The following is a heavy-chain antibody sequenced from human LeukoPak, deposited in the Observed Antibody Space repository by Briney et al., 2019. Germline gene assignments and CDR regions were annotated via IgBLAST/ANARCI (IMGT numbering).Heavy chain of an antibody. Sequence: PSETLSLTCTVSGYSISSGYYWSWIRQPPGKGLEWIGYIYYSGSTNYNPSLKSRVTISVDTSKNQFSLKLSSVTAADTAVYYCARAYYDFWSGSSGGSYYFDYWGQGTLVTVSS. CDR1: GYSISSGYY. CDR2: IYYSGST. CDR3: ARAYYDFWSGSSGGSYYFDY. D-gene: IGHD3-3*01. V-gene: IGHV4-61*01. J-gene: IGHJ4*02.